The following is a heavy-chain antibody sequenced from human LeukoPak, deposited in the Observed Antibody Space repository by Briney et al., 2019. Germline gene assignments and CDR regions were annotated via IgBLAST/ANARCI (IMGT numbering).Heavy chain of an antibody. J-gene: IGHJ3*02. Sequence: PGGSLRLSCAASGFTFSSYWMHWVRHAPGKGLVWVSRINSDGSSTSYADSVKGRFTISRVNAKNTLYLQMNSLRAEDTAVYYCARLGITGKDDAFDIWGQGTMVTVSS. CDR2: INSDGSST. D-gene: IGHD1-20*01. CDR1: GFTFSSYW. CDR3: ARLGITGKDDAFDI. V-gene: IGHV3-74*01.